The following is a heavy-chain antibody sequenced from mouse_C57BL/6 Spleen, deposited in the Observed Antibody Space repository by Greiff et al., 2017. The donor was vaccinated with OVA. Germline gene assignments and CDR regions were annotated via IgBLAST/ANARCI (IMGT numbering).Heavy chain of an antibody. J-gene: IGHJ2*01. CDR2: ISYDGSN. D-gene: IGHD1-1*01. Sequence: VQLKESGPGLVKPSQSLSLTCSVTGYSITSGYYWNWIRQFPGNKLEWMGYISYDGSNNYNPSLKNRISITRDTSKNQFFLKLNSVTTEDTATYYCARGGFITTVVAPFDYWGQGTTLTVSS. CDR1: GYSITSGYY. CDR3: ARGGFITTVVAPFDY. V-gene: IGHV3-6*01.